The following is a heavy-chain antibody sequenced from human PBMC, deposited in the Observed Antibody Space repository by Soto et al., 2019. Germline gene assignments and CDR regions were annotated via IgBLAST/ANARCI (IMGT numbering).Heavy chain of an antibody. V-gene: IGHV3-21*06. D-gene: IGHD6-19*01. CDR2: ISSHGRDI. J-gene: IGHJ4*02. CDR1: GFTFTSDS. Sequence: RRLSCEASGFTFTSDSMTWVRQAPGKGLEWVSSISSHGRDIFYADSVKGRFTISRDNAKDSLHLQMNSLTGEDSAVYYCARGAALAGKLDLWGQGTLVTVPQ. CDR3: ARGAALAGKLDL.